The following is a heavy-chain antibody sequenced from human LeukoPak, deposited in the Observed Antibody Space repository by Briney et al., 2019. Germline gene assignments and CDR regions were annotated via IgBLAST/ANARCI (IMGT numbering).Heavy chain of an antibody. CDR3: FQGDFWSGYDY. CDR1: GGSISSSSYY. D-gene: IGHD3-3*01. V-gene: IGHV4-39*07. J-gene: IGHJ4*02. CDR2: TYYSGST. Sequence: SETLSLTCTVSGGSISSSSYYWGWIRQPPGKGLEWIGSTYYSGSTYYNPSLKSRVTISVDTSKNQFSLKLSSVTAADTAVYYCFQGDFWSGYDYWGQGTLVTVSS.